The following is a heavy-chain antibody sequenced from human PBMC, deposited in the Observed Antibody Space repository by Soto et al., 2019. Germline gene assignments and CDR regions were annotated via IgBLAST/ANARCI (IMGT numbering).Heavy chain of an antibody. CDR1: GYTFTGYD. Sequence: GASVKVSCKASGYTFTGYDMHWVRQAPGQGLEWMGWINPNSGGTNYAQKFQGWVTMTRDTSISTAYMELSRLRSDDTAVYYCAREGGSISSSLGYYSYNCMDVRGPGTTGTRSS. D-gene: IGHD6-6*01. CDR2: INPNSGGT. J-gene: IGHJ6*02. V-gene: IGHV1-2*04. CDR3: AREGGSISSSLGYYSYNCMDV.